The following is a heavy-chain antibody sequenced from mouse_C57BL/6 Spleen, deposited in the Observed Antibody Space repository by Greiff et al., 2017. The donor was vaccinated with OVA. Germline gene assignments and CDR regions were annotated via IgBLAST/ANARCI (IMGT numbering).Heavy chain of an antibody. CDR1: GYAFSSYW. CDR2: IYPGDGDT. Sequence: QVQLKESGAELVKPGASVKISCKASGYAFSSYWMNWVKQRPGKGLEWIGQIYPGDGDTNYNGKFKGKATLTADKSSSTAYMQLSSLTSEDSAVYFCARSGALLLLFDYWGQGTTLTVSS. D-gene: IGHD1-1*01. J-gene: IGHJ2*01. V-gene: IGHV1-80*01. CDR3: ARSGALLLLFDY.